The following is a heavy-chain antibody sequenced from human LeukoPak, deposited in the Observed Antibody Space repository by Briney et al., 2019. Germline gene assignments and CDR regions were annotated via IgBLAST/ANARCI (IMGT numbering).Heavy chain of an antibody. D-gene: IGHD6-19*01. CDR3: ARDSRPYSSGWSDAFDI. V-gene: IGHV3-74*01. Sequence: QSGGSLRLSCAASGFTFNNYWMHWVRQAPGKGLVWVSRINSDGSSTTYADSVKGRFTISRDNSKNTLYLQMNSLRAEDTAVYYCARDSRPYSSGWSDAFDIWGQGTMVTVSS. CDR2: INSDGSST. J-gene: IGHJ3*02. CDR1: GFTFNNYW.